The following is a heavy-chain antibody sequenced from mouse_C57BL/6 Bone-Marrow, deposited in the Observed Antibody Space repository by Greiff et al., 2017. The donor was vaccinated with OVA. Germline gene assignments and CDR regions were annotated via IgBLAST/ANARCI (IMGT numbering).Heavy chain of an antibody. CDR2: IDPETGGT. D-gene: IGHD1-1*01. J-gene: IGHJ2*01. V-gene: IGHV1-15*01. CDR1: GYTFTDYE. CDR3: TGVLITTVVARGFDY. Sequence: QVQLKQSGAELVRPGASVTLSCKASGYTFTDYEMHWVKQTPVHGLEWIGAIDPETGGTAYNQKFKGKAILTADKSSSTAYMELRSLTSEDSAVYYCTGVLITTVVARGFDYWGQGTTLTVSS.